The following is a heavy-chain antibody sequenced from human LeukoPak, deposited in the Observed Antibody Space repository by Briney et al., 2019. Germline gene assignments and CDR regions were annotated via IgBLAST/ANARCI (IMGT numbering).Heavy chain of an antibody. Sequence: ASVKVSCKASGYTFTGYYMHWVRQAPGQGLEWMGWINPNSGNTNYAQKLQGRVTMTTDTSTSTAYMELSSLRSEDTAVYYCASGLRDIVVVVAATLDYWGQGTLVTVSS. CDR3: ASGLRDIVVVVAATLDY. CDR1: GYTFTGYY. J-gene: IGHJ4*02. D-gene: IGHD2-15*01. CDR2: INPNSGNT. V-gene: IGHV1-2*02.